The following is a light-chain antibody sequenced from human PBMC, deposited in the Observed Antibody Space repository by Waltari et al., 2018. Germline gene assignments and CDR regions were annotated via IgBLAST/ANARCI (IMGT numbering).Light chain of an antibody. J-gene: IGKJ1*01. CDR2: KAS. CDR3: QQYSSYPTWT. V-gene: IGKV1-5*03. Sequence: DIQMTQSPSTLSASVGDRDTITCRASQSISSGLAWYQQKPGKAPKLLIYKASNLESGVPSRFSGSGSGTEFALTISSLQPDDFATYYCQQYSSYPTWTFGQGTKVEIK. CDR1: QSISSG.